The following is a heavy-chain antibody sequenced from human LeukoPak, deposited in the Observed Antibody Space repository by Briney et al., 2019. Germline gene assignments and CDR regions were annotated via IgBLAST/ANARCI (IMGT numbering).Heavy chain of an antibody. CDR2: IWYDGSNK. D-gene: IGHD2-2*01. Sequence: GGSLRLSCAASGFTFSSYGMHWVRQAPGKGLEWVAVIWYDGSNKYYADSVKGRFTIPRDNSKNTLYLQMNSLRAEDTAVYYCARDHCSSTSCYYPPGYWGQGTLVTVSS. CDR1: GFTFSSYG. CDR3: ARDHCSSTSCYYPPGY. V-gene: IGHV3-33*01. J-gene: IGHJ4*02.